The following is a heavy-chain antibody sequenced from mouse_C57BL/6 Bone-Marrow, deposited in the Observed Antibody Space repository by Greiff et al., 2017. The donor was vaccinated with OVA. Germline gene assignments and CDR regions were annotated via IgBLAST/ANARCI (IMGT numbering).Heavy chain of an antibody. J-gene: IGHJ3*01. CDR3: ARESAGTAWFAY. CDR2: ISYDGSN. CDR1: GYSITSGYY. D-gene: IGHD4-1*01. V-gene: IGHV3-6*01. Sequence: ESGPGLVKPSQSLSLTCSVPGYSITSGYYWNWIRQFPGNKLEWMGYISYDGSNNYNPSLKNRISITRDTSKNQFFLKLNSVTTEDTATYYCARESAGTAWFAYWGQGTLVTVSA.